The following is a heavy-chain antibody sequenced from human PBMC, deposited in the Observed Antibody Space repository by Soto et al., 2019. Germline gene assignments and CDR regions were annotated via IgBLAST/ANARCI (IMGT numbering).Heavy chain of an antibody. V-gene: IGHV4-4*02. CDR1: GGSISSSKW. J-gene: IGHJ6*02. CDR2: LYHSGST. Sequence: QVQLQESGPGLVKPSGTMSLTCAVSGGSISSSKWWSWVLQPPGKGLEWIGELYHSGSTTYNPSLKSRVTISVDKAKNQFSLKLSSVTSADTSVYYCARSSRVVITTFPYYYYGMDVWGQGTTVTVSS. D-gene: IGHD3-22*01. CDR3: ARSSRVVITTFPYYYYGMDV.